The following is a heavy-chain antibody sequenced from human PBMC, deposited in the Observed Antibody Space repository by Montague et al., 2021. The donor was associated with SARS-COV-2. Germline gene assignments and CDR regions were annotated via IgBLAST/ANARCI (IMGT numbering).Heavy chain of an antibody. V-gene: IGHV3-7*01. Sequence: SLRLSCAASGFTFRMYWMNWVRPAPGKGLEWVATIKEDGSEKHYVDSMKGRLTISGDNAKNSLYLHINNLRGEDTAVYYCATATSTTVGDVTTHHYHYGLDVWGQGTTLIVSS. D-gene: IGHD3-16*01. CDR3: ATATSTTVGDVTTHHYHYGLDV. J-gene: IGHJ6*02. CDR1: GFTFRMYW. CDR2: IKEDGSEK.